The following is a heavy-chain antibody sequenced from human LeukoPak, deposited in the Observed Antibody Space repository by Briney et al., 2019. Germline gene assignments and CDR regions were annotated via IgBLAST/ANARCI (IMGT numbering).Heavy chain of an antibody. CDR1: GFTFSSYW. J-gene: IGHJ4*02. CDR2: IKQDGSEK. CDR3: ARGGRYSPFDY. Sequence: GGSLRLSCAASGFTFSSYWMSWVRQAPGKGLEWVANIKQDGSEKYYVDSVKGRFTTSRDNAKNSLYLQMNSLRAEDTAVYYCARGGRYSPFDYWGQGTLVTVSS. D-gene: IGHD5-18*01. V-gene: IGHV3-7*01.